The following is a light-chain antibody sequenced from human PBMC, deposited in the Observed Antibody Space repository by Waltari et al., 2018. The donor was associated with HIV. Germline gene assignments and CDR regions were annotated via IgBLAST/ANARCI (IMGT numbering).Light chain of an antibody. Sequence: SYELTQSPSVSVSPGQTASITCSVAKLGDTYVSWYQQKPGQSPVLVIYKSSKRPSEIPERFSGSNSGDTATLTISGTQAVDEADYYCQAWDSSSAVVFGGGTKLTVL. CDR2: KSS. J-gene: IGLJ2*01. CDR3: QAWDSSSAVV. CDR1: KLGDTY. V-gene: IGLV3-1*01.